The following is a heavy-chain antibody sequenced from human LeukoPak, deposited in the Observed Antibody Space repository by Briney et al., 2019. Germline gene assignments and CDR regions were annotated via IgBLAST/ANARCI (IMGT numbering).Heavy chain of an antibody. CDR2: ISGSGGST. J-gene: IGHJ4*02. Sequence: GGSVRLSCASSGFTLSSYAMSGVRQAPGKGLEWVSAISGSGGSTYYADAVKGRFTISRDNSKNTLYLQMNSLRAEDTAVYYCAKDGPAIVVVPAADAFDYWGQGTLVTVSS. CDR1: GFTLSSYA. D-gene: IGHD2-2*01. CDR3: AKDGPAIVVVPAADAFDY. V-gene: IGHV3-23*01.